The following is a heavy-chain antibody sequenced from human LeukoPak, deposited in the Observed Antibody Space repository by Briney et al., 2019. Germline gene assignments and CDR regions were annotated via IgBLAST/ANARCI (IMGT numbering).Heavy chain of an antibody. CDR3: ARTIGGNMLGLGVVIPPYYYYYGMDV. CDR1: GYTFTSYG. D-gene: IGHD3-3*01. CDR2: TIPIFGTA. J-gene: IGHJ6*02. V-gene: IGHV1-69*13. Sequence: ASVKVSCKASGYTFTSYGISWVRQAPGQGLEWMGGTIPIFGTANYAQKFQGRVTITADESTSTAYMELSSLRSEDTAVYYCARTIGGNMLGLGVVIPPYYYYYGMDVWGQGTTVTVSS.